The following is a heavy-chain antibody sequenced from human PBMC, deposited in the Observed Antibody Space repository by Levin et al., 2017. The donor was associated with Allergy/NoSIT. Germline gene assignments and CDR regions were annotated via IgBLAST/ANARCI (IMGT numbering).Heavy chain of an antibody. CDR2: FYYSGTT. CDR3: ARRGVADTLDY. V-gene: IGHV4-59*08. D-gene: IGHD6-19*01. Sequence: SETLSLTCTVSGGSISDYYWSWIRQPPGKGLEWIGYFYYSGTTNYNPSLKSRVTISVDTSKNQFSLKLSSVTAADTAVYYCARRGVADTLDYWGQGTLVTVSS. CDR1: GGSISDYY. J-gene: IGHJ4*02.